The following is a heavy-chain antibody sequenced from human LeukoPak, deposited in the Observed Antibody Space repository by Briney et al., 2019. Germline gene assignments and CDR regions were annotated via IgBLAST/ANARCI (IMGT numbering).Heavy chain of an antibody. CDR2: IYHSGST. Sequence: PSQTLSLTCAVSGGSISCGGYSWSWIRQPPGKGLEWIGYIYHSGSTYYNPSLKSRVTISVDRSKNQFSLKLSSVTAADTAVYYCAREQWQYYFDYWGQGTLVTVSS. J-gene: IGHJ4*02. D-gene: IGHD6-19*01. V-gene: IGHV4-30-2*01. CDR3: AREQWQYYFDY. CDR1: GGSISCGGYS.